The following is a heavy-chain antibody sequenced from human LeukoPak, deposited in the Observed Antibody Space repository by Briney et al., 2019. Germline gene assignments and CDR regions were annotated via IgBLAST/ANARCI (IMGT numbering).Heavy chain of an antibody. CDR3: ARRSPNHLWALFDY. D-gene: IGHD1-14*01. V-gene: IGHV4-59*08. Sequence: PSETLSLTCTVSGGSISSYYWSWIRQPPGKGLEWIGYIYYSRSTKYNPSPMRRVTTLVDTSNKNSPLLLSTVTAADTAAYYYARRSPNHLWALFDYWGQGTLVTVSS. CDR2: IYYSRST. J-gene: IGHJ4*02. CDR1: GGSISSYY.